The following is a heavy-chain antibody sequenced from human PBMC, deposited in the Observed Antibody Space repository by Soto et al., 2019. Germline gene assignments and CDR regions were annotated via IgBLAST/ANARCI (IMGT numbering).Heavy chain of an antibody. V-gene: IGHV3-33*03. J-gene: IGHJ5*01. CDR3: VXXXPGQDNWFES. CDR1: AVTFSAYN. D-gene: IGHD2-8*02. Sequence: QVQLVESGGGVVQPGRSLRLSCATSAVTFSAYNMHWVRQTPGKGLEWVAFIWYDGSNQFYSDSVKGRFSISRDNSKNTLXXQMNRLSPEDTAMYYXVXXXPGQDNWFESWGPGTLVTVSS. CDR2: IWYDGSNQ.